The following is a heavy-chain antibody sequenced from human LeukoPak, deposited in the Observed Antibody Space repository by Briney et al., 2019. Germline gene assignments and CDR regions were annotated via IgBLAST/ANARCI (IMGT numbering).Heavy chain of an antibody. CDR1: GFTFSSHW. CDR3: AKNEKWGRDY. CDR2: IVQDGSQK. J-gene: IGHJ4*02. V-gene: IGHV3-7*03. D-gene: IGHD1-26*01. Sequence: GGSLRLSCAASGFTFSSHWMSWVRQAPGKGLEWVANIVQDGSQKYYVDSVKGRFTISRDNGKNSLYLQMNSLRAEDTAVYYCAKNEKWGRDYWGQGTLVTVSS.